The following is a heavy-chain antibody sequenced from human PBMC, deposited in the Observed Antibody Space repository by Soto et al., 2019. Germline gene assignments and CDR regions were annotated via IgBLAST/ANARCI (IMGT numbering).Heavy chain of an antibody. CDR1: GYTFSSFA. CDR2: INTGDGYT. D-gene: IGHD2-15*01. V-gene: IGHV1-3*04. CDR3: AVGGGGPLY. Sequence: QVQLVQSGAEVKKPGASVKVSCKTSGYTFSSFAIHWVRQAPGQGLEWMAWINTGDGYTRLLQKYQGRVTISMYTSTTKAFMELNSLKSEDTAVYYCAVGGGGPLYWGQGTLVTVSS. J-gene: IGHJ4*02.